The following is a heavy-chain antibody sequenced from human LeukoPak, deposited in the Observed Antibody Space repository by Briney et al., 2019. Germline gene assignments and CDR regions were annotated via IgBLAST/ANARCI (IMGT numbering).Heavy chain of an antibody. CDR2: ISSSSSYI. D-gene: IGHD6-19*01. CDR3: ARENTDTGWDY. V-gene: IGHV3-21*01. J-gene: IGHJ4*02. CDR1: GFTFSSYS. Sequence: GGSLRLSCAASGFTFSSYSMNWVRQAPGKGLEGVSSISSSSSYIYYADSVKGRFTISRDNAKNSLYLQMNSLGAEDTAVYYCARENTDTGWDYWGQGTLVTVSS.